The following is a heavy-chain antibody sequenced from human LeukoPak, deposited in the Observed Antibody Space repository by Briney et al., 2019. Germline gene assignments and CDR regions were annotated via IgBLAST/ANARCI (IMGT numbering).Heavy chain of an antibody. Sequence: SVKVSCKASGYTFTGYYMHWVRQAPGQGLEWMGWINPNSGGTNYAQKFQGRVTMTRDTSISTAYMELSRLRSDDTAVYYCARTLLWFGELYYFDYWGQGTLVTVSS. CDR2: INPNSGGT. CDR3: ARTLLWFGELYYFDY. V-gene: IGHV1-2*02. J-gene: IGHJ4*02. CDR1: GYTFTGYY. D-gene: IGHD3-10*01.